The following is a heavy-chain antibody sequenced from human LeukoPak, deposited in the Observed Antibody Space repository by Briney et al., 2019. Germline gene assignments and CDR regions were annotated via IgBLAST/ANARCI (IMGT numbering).Heavy chain of an antibody. CDR2: IYYGART. D-gene: IGHD6-19*01. V-gene: IGHV4-59*11. CDR1: GGSISSHY. CDR3: AREVTVAGTFYFYMDV. Sequence: SETLSLTCSVSGGSISSHYRTWVRQPPGQALEFIGYIYYGARTQYNPSLKSRVTMTMDTSKNQFSLRLNSVSAADTAVYYCAREVTVAGTFYFYMDVWGKGTTVTVSS. J-gene: IGHJ6*03.